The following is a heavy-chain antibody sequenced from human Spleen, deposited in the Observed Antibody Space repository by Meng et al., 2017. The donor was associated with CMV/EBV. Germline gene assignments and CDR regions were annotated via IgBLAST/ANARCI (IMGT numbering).Heavy chain of an antibody. D-gene: IGHD3-22*01. J-gene: IGHJ6*02. V-gene: IGHV1-69*10. CDR1: GGTFSSYG. CDR3: ARAFYDSGTYGYYYYGMDA. Sequence: SVKVSCKASGGTFSSYGISWVRQAPGQGLEWMGGIIPPVSKTQYPQRFQGRVTITADKSTSTAYMELSSLRSEDTAVYYCARAFYDSGTYGYYYYGMDAWGQGTTVTVSS. CDR2: IIPPVSKT.